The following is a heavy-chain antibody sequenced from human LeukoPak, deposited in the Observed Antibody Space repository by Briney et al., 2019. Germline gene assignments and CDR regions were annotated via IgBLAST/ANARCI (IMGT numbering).Heavy chain of an antibody. D-gene: IGHD3-10*01. CDR1: GGSVSVHDYY. V-gene: IGHV4-61*08. J-gene: IGHJ4*02. CDR3: ARGGDFSASPTLY. CDR2: GYYSGST. Sequence: SETLSLTCIASGGSVSVHDYYWSWIRQPPGKGLEWIGHGYYSGSTVYNPSLRSRVTISVDTSRNQFSLRMTSVTAADTAVYFCARGGDFSASPTLYWGQGTLVTVSS.